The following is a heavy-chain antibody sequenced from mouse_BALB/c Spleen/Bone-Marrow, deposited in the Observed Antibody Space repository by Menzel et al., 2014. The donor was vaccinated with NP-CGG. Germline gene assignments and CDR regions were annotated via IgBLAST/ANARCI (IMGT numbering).Heavy chain of an antibody. CDR2: IDPENGNT. CDR1: GFNIKEYY. CDR3: SSYYFSSYDYFDY. Sequence: EVQLQQSGAELVRPGDLVKLSCKASGFNIKEYYMHWVKQRSVQGLEWIGWIDPENGNTIYDPKFQGKARITAETSYNSSFLQLIILTSEDTAFYYCSSYYFSSYDYFDYWCQGTTLTVSS. J-gene: IGHJ2*01. V-gene: IGHV14-1*02. D-gene: IGHD1-1*01.